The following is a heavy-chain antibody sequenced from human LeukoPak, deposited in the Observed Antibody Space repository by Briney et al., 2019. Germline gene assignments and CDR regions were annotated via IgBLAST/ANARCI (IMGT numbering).Heavy chain of an antibody. D-gene: IGHD6-19*01. CDR2: ISAYNGNT. J-gene: IGHJ5*02. CDR3: AREVDLDSSGWYNGFDP. CDR1: GYTLPTYG. V-gene: IGHV1-18*01. Sequence: ASVKVSCKAFGYTLPTYGISWVRQAPGQGLEWIGWISAYNGNTNFAQKVQGRVIMTTDTSTSTAYMELRSLRSDDTAVYYCAREVDLDSSGWYNGFDPWGQGTLVTVSS.